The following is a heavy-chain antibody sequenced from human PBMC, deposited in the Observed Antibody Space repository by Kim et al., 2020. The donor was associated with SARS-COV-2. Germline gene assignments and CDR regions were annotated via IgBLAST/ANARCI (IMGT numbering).Heavy chain of an antibody. CDR1: GFTFSSYG. J-gene: IGHJ4*02. V-gene: IGHV3-30*18. CDR3: AKDPSDY. Sequence: GGSLRLSCAASGFTFSSYGMHWVRQAPGKGLEWVAVISYDGSNKYYADSVKGRFTISRDNSKNTLYLQMNSLRAEDTAVYYCAKDPSDYWGQGTLVTVSS. CDR2: ISYDGSNK.